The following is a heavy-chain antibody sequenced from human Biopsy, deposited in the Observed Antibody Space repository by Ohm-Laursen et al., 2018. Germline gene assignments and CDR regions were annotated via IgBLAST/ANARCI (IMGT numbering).Heavy chain of an antibody. D-gene: IGHD3-16*01. CDR2: VSTYNGNT. V-gene: IGHV1-18*01. CDR1: GYIFTSFG. CDR3: ARVREGGLLDY. J-gene: IGHJ4*02. Sequence: SVKVSCKGSGYIFTSFGVSWVRQAPGHGLEWMGWVSTYNGNTEYEQKFQGRVTMTTDTSANTAYMELRSLRSDDTAVYFCARVREGGLLDYWGQGILVTVSS.